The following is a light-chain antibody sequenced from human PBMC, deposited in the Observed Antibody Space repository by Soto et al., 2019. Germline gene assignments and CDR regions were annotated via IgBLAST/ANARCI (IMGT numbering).Light chain of an antibody. CDR3: QQANSFPFT. CDR2: ATS. J-gene: IGKJ3*01. V-gene: IGKV1D-12*01. Sequence: DIQMTQSPSSVSASVGDRVTISCRASQDINSWLAWYQQKPGKAPNLLIYATSSLQSGVPSRFGGSESGTDFTLTISNLQPEDSATYYCQQANSFPFTFGPGTKVNIK. CDR1: QDINSW.